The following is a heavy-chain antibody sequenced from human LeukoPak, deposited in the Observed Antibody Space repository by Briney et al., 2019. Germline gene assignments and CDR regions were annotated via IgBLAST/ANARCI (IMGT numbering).Heavy chain of an antibody. CDR2: IKQDGSQE. D-gene: IGHD3-3*01. CDR3: ARGVPYDSWSGPHYSDY. J-gene: IGHJ4*02. V-gene: IGHV3-7*01. Sequence: GGSLRLSCEASRFTLSTYWMSWVRQAPGKGLEWVAHIKQDGSQEYYVDSVKGRSTISRDSAKNSLYLQMNSLRAEDTAVYYCARGVPYDSWSGPHYSDYWGQGTLVTVSS. CDR1: RFTLSTYW.